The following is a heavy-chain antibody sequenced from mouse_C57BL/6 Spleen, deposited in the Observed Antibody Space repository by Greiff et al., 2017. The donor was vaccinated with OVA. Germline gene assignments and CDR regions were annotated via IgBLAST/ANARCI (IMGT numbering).Heavy chain of an antibody. V-gene: IGHV1-50*01. CDR3: ARGDGPWFAY. Sequence: QVQLQQSGAELVKPGASVKLSCKASGYTFTSYWMQWVKQRPGQGLEWIGEIDPSDSYTNYNQKFKGKATLTVDTSSSTAYMQLSSLTSEDSAVYYCARGDGPWFAYWGQGTLVTVSA. CDR2: IDPSDSYT. CDR1: GYTFTSYW. J-gene: IGHJ3*01. D-gene: IGHD2-3*01.